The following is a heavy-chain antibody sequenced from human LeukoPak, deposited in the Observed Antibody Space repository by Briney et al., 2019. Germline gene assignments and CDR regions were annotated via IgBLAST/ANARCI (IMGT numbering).Heavy chain of an antibody. CDR1: GYTFTGYY. V-gene: IGHV1-2*02. J-gene: IGHJ4*02. Sequence: ASVKVSCKASGYTFTGYYMHWLRQAPGQGLEWMGWINPNSGGTNYAQKFQGRVTMTRDTSISTAYMELSRLRSDDTAVYYCARGISSGSSANYWGQGTLVTVSS. D-gene: IGHD1-26*01. CDR3: ARGISSGSSANY. CDR2: INPNSGGT.